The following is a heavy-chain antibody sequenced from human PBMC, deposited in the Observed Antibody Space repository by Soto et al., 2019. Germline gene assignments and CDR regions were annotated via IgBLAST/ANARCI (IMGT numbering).Heavy chain of an antibody. D-gene: IGHD6-13*01. CDR2: INWNSGSI. Sequence: GGSLRLSCAASGFTFDDYAMRWVRQVPGKGLEWVSGINWNSGSIGYEDSVKGRFAISRDNAKNSLHLQMNSLSAEDTAFYYCVKDESINWYSGHFRHWGQGTLVTVSS. J-gene: IGHJ1*01. CDR1: GFTFDDYA. V-gene: IGHV3-9*01. CDR3: VKDESINWYSGHFRH.